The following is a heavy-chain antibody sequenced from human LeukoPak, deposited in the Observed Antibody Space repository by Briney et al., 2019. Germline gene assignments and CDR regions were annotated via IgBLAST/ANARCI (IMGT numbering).Heavy chain of an antibody. D-gene: IGHD3-22*01. V-gene: IGHV1-2*02. CDR2: INPNSGGT. CDR3: ARLRDYYDSSGYYQKEIDY. Sequence: ASVKVSCKASGYTFTGYYMHWLRQAPGQGLEWMGWINPNSGGTNYAQKFQGRVTMTRDTSISTAYMELSRLRSDDTAVYYCARLRDYYDSSGYYQKEIDYWGQGTLVTVSS. CDR1: GYTFTGYY. J-gene: IGHJ4*02.